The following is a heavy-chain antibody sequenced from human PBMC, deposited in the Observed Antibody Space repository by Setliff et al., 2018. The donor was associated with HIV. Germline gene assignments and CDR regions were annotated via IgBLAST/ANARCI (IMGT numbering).Heavy chain of an antibody. CDR3: AKGAGFYGDYTFDY. V-gene: IGHV4-59*11. Sequence: PSETLSLTCTVSGASITSHYWRWIRQSPGRELEWIGYIYSTGSTNYNPSLQSRVSISMDASKNKFSLKVTSVTSADTAVYYCAKGAGFYGDYTFDYWGQGNLVTVSS. D-gene: IGHD4-17*01. CDR1: GASITSHY. CDR2: IYSTGST. J-gene: IGHJ4*02.